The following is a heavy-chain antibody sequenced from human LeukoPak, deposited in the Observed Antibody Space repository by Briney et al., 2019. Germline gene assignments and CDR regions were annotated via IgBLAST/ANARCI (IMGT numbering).Heavy chain of an antibody. D-gene: IGHD4-17*01. CDR1: GYTFTGYY. Sequence: ASVKVSCKASGYTFTGYYIHWVRQAPGQGLEWMGWINPNSGGTNYAQKFQGRVTMTRDTSISTAYMELSRLRSDDTAVYYCARVATVTNNWFDPWGQGTLVTVPS. CDR2: INPNSGGT. V-gene: IGHV1-2*02. J-gene: IGHJ5*02. CDR3: ARVATVTNNWFDP.